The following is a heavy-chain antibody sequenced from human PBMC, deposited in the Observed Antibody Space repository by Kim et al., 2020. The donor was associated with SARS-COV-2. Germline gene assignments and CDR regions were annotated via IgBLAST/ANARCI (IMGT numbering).Heavy chain of an antibody. CDR3: AREPSYYDILIGYYLLLYYFDY. CDR2: IWYNGSNK. D-gene: IGHD3-9*01. Sequence: GGSLRLSCAASGFTFSSYGMHWVRQAPGKGLEWVAVIWYNGSNKYYADSVKGRFTISRDNSKNTLYLQMNSLRAEDTAVYYCAREPSYYDILIGYYLLLYYFDYWGQGTLVTDSS. J-gene: IGHJ4*02. CDR1: GFTFSSYG. V-gene: IGHV3-33*01.